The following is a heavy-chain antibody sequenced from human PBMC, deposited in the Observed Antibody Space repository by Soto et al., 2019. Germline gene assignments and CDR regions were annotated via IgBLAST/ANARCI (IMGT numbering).Heavy chain of an antibody. J-gene: IGHJ4*02. CDR2: IIPIFGTA. CDR3: ARGPLHYGDPTAPPDY. Sequence: QVQLVQSGAEVKKPGSSVKVSCKASGGTFSSYAISWVREAPGQGLEWMGGIIPIFGTANYAQKFQGRVTITADKSTSTAYMELSSLRSEDTAVYYCARGPLHYGDPTAPPDYWGQGTLVTVSS. V-gene: IGHV1-69*06. D-gene: IGHD4-17*01. CDR1: GGTFSSYA.